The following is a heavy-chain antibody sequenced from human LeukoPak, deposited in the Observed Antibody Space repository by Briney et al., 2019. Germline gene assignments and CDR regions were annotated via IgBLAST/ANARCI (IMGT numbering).Heavy chain of an antibody. CDR3: ARDRYFDWLPHGMYYFDY. CDR2: TYYRSKWYN. J-gene: IGHJ4*02. Sequence: SQTLSLTCAISGDSVPSNSAAWNWIRQSPSRGLEWLGRTYYRSKWYNDYAVSVKSRITINPDTSKNQFSPQLNSVTPEDTAVYYCARDRYFDWLPHGMYYFDYWGQGTLVTVSS. D-gene: IGHD3-9*01. V-gene: IGHV6-1*01. CDR1: GDSVPSNSAA.